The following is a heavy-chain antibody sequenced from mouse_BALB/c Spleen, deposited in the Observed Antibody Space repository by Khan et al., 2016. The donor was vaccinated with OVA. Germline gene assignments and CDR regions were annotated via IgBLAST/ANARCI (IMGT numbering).Heavy chain of an antibody. CDR3: AIVGYAGTMDY. J-gene: IGHJ4*01. CDR2: INTYTGEP. V-gene: IGHV9-3-1*01. Sequence: QIQLVQSGPELKKPGETVKISCKASGYTFTNNGMNWVKQNPGKGLKWMGWINTYTGEPTYVDDFKGRFAFSLETSATTAYLQINNLKNEDTATDFCAIVGYAGTMDYWGQGTSVTVSS. CDR1: GYTFTNNG. D-gene: IGHD2-14*01.